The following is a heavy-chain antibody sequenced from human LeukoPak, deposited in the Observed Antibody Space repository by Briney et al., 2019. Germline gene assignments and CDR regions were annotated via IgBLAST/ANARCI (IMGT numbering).Heavy chain of an antibody. J-gene: IGHJ6*03. D-gene: IGHD6-6*01. CDR3: ARDLRSSSYDAVSYYYYYMDV. V-gene: IGHV4-4*07. CDR1: GGSISSYY. Sequence: SETLSLTCTVSGGSISSYYWRWIRQPAGKGLEWIGRIYTSGSTNYNPSLKRRVTMSVDTSKNQFSLKLSSVTAADTAVYYCARDLRSSSYDAVSYYYYYMDVWGKGTTVTVSS. CDR2: IYTSGST.